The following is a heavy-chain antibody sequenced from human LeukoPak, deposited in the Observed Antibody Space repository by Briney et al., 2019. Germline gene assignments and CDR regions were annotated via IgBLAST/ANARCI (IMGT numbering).Heavy chain of an antibody. V-gene: IGHV1-24*01. D-gene: IGHD1-26*01. Sequence: EASVKVSCKVSGYTLTELSMHWVRQAPGKGLEWMGGFDPEDGETIYAQKFQGRVTMTEDTSTDTAYMELSSLRSEDTAVYYCATATAWELSLLHYGMDVWGQGTTVTVSS. J-gene: IGHJ6*02. CDR1: GYTLTELS. CDR3: ATATAWELSLLHYGMDV. CDR2: FDPEDGET.